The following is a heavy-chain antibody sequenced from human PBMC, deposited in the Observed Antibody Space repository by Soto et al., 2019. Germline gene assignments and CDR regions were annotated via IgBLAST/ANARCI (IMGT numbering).Heavy chain of an antibody. CDR1: GYTLTELS. V-gene: IGHV1-24*01. Sequence: ASVKVSCKVSGYTLTELSMHWVRQAPGKGLEWMGGFDPEDGETIYAQKFQGRVTMTEDTSTDTAYMELSSLRSEDTAVYYCAALVVPAALKVNLPDVWGQGTTVTVSS. CDR3: AALVVPAALKVNLPDV. J-gene: IGHJ6*02. D-gene: IGHD2-2*01. CDR2: FDPEDGET.